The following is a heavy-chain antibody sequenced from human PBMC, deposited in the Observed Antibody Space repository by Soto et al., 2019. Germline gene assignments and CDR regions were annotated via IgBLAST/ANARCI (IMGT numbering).Heavy chain of an antibody. CDR1: GGSLSSYY. V-gene: IGHV4-59*01. J-gene: IGHJ4*02. D-gene: IGHD1-26*01. Sequence: PSETLSLTFTVSGGSLSSYYWSWIRQPPGKGLEWIGYIYYSGSTNYNPSLKSRVTISVDTSKNQFSLKLSSVTAADTAVYYCAREWGFYCDYWGQGTLVTVSS. CDR3: AREWGFYCDY. CDR2: IYYSGST.